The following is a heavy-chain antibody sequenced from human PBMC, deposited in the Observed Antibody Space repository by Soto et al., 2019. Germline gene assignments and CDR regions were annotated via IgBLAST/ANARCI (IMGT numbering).Heavy chain of an antibody. CDR2: ISSSSSYI. J-gene: IGHJ6*02. V-gene: IGHV3-21*01. D-gene: IGHD4-4*01. Sequence: GGSLRLSCAASGFTFSSYSMNWVRQAPGKGLEWVSSISSSSSYIYYADSVKGRFTISRDNAKNSLYLQMNSLRAEDTAVYYCARDSLQYPVSPYYCYGMDAWGQGTTVTVSS. CDR3: ARDSLQYPVSPYYCYGMDA. CDR1: GFTFSSYS.